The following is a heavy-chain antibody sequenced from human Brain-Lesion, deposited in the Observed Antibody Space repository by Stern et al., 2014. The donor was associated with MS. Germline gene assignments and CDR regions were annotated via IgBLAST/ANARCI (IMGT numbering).Heavy chain of an antibody. CDR1: GFPFSNYA. CDR2: ISGSDSST. D-gene: IGHD1-26*01. CDR3: AKTIVGES. J-gene: IGHJ5*02. Sequence: VQLVESGGGLVQPGGSLRLSCVGSGFPFSNYAMTWVRQAPGKGLEWVSAISGSDSSTYYADSVRGRFSISRDNSKSTVFLQMNSLRADDTATYFCAKTIVGESWGQGALVTVSS. V-gene: IGHV3-23*04.